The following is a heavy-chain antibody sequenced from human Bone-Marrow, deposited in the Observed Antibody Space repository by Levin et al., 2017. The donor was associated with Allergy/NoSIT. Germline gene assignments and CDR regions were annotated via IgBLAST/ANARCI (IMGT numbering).Heavy chain of an antibody. CDR3: AKITRYSSSWYKGWFDP. V-gene: IGHV3-30*18. Sequence: GESLKISCAASGFTFSSYGMHWVRQAPGKGLEWVAVISYDGSNKYYADSVKGRFTISRDNSKNTLYLQMNSLRAEDTAVYYCAKITRYSSSWYKGWFDPWGQGTLVTVSS. CDR2: ISYDGSNK. J-gene: IGHJ5*02. CDR1: GFTFSSYG. D-gene: IGHD6-13*01.